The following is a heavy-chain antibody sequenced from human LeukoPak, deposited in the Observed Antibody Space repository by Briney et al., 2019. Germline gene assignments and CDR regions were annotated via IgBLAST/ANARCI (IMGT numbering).Heavy chain of an antibody. Sequence: SETLSLTCTVSGGPISSYYWSWLRQSPVKGLEWIGYIFPSGSAFYNPSLESRVTISLDTSENQFSLTLSSVTAADTAVYYCARRNHYFYYMDVWGKGTTVTVSS. CDR2: IFPSGSA. J-gene: IGHJ6*03. V-gene: IGHV4-4*09. CDR1: GGPISSYY. CDR3: ARRNHYFYYMDV.